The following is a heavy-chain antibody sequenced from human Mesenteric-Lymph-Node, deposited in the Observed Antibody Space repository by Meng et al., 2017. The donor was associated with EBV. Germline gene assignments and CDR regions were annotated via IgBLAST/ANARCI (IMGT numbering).Heavy chain of an antibody. CDR2: IYWDDDK. D-gene: IGHD2-15*01. V-gene: IGHV2-5*02. CDR3: AHSRVASASPDPYYFDY. J-gene: IGHJ4*02. CDR1: GFSLSTSGVG. Sequence: QIILKGSGLKRVIPTQPLTLNCNFAGFSLSTSGVGVGWIRQPPGKALEWLALIYWDDDKEFNPSLKNRLTITKDTSKYQVVLTMANMDPVDTATYYCAHSRVASASPDPYYFDYWGQGTLVTVSS.